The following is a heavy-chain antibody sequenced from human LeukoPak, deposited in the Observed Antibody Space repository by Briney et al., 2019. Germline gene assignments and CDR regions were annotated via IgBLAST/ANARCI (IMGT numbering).Heavy chain of an antibody. Sequence: GGSLRLSCAASGFTFSNYNMNWVRQAPGKGLEWVPSISSDSAYIYDADSMKGRFTISRDNTRNSLYLQMNSLRAEDTAVYYCARGAADGYNYFFYYYMDVWGKGTTVTVSS. J-gene: IGHJ6*03. V-gene: IGHV3-21*01. CDR2: ISSDSAYI. D-gene: IGHD5-24*01. CDR3: ARGAADGYNYFFYYYMDV. CDR1: GFTFSNYN.